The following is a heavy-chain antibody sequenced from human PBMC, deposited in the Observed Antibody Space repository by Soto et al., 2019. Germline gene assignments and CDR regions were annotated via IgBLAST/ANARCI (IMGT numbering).Heavy chain of an antibody. CDR1: GFTFGDYA. CDR3: TRDLIGYYFDY. D-gene: IGHD3-22*01. CDR2: IRSKAYGGTT. V-gene: IGHV3-49*04. Sequence: PGGSLRLSCTASGFTFGDYAMSWVRQAPGKGLEWVGFIRSKAYGGTTEYAASVKGRFTISRDDSKSIAYLQMNSLKTEDTAVYYCTRDLIGYYFDYWGQGTLVTVSS. J-gene: IGHJ4*02.